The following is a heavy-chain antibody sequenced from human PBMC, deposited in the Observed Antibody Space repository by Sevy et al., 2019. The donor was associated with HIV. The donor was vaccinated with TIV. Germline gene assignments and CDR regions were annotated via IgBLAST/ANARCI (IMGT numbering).Heavy chain of an antibody. D-gene: IGHD3-22*01. CDR1: GFTFSNYG. CDR2: IWNDRSNK. CDR3: ARGGDFNDRSAKRDFDY. Sequence: GGSLRLSCAASGFTFSNYGMHRVRQAPSKGLEWVAVIWNDRSNKYYADSVKGRFTISRDNSKNTLYLQMNSLRVEDTAVYFCARGGDFNDRSAKRDFDYWGQGTLVTVSS. J-gene: IGHJ4*02. V-gene: IGHV3-33*01.